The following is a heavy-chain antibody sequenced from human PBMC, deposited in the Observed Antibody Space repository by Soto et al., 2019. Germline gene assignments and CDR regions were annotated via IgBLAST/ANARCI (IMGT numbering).Heavy chain of an antibody. D-gene: IGHD3-22*01. Sequence: GGSLRLSCTASGFTFGDYAMSWFRQAPGKGLEWVGFIRSKAYGGTTEYAASVKGRFTISRDDSKSIAYLQMNSLKTEDTAVYYCTRVQSGYADYYDNPLPSRNDYWGQGTLVTVSS. V-gene: IGHV3-49*03. CDR2: IRSKAYGGTT. CDR1: GFTFGDYA. CDR3: TRVQSGYADYYDNPLPSRNDY. J-gene: IGHJ4*02.